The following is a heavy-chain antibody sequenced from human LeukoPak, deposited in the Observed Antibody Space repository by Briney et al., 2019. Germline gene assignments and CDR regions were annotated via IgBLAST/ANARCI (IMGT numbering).Heavy chain of an antibody. V-gene: IGHV1-69*05. CDR2: IIPIFGTA. CDR3: ARAPCSGGSCYSLEFDY. CDR1: GGTFSSYA. J-gene: IGHJ4*02. Sequence: SVKVSCKASGGTFSSYAISWVRQAPGQGLEWMGRIIPIFGTANYAQKFQGRVTITTDESMSTAYMELSSLRSEDTAVYYCARAPCSGGSCYSLEFDYWGQGTLVTVSS. D-gene: IGHD2-15*01.